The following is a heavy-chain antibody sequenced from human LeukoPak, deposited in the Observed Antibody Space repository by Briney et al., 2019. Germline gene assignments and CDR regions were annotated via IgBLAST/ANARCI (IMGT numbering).Heavy chain of an antibody. CDR2: IYSGGVT. CDR1: GFTVSTNQ. D-gene: IGHD6-25*01. V-gene: IGHV3-66*01. CDR3: AKRAAADHAY. Sequence: GGSLRLSCDVSGFTVSTNQMSWVRQAPGKGLEWFSLIYSGGVTSYADSVKGRFTISRDNSKNKLYLQMNSLRAEDTAVYYCAKRAAADHAYWGQGTLVTVSS. J-gene: IGHJ4*02.